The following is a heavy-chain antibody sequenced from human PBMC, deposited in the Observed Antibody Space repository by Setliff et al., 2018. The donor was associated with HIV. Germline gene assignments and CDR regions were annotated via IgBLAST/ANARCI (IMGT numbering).Heavy chain of an antibody. D-gene: IGHD3-3*01. V-gene: IGHV4-59*08. CDR2: IYSGGST. Sequence: PSETLSLTCTVPGGSIGGYYWSWIRQPPGTGLEWLGCIYSGGSTNYNPSLKSRVTLSVGPSKNQFSLKLSSVTAADTAVYYCARCYYNFWSGYPLDYMDVWGKGTTVTVSS. CDR3: ARCYYNFWSGYPLDYMDV. J-gene: IGHJ6*03. CDR1: GGSIGGYY.